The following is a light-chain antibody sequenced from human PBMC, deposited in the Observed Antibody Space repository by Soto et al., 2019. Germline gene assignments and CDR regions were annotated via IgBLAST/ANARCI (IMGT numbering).Light chain of an antibody. CDR3: PQSYHIHRAT. CDR1: QSISIY. CDR2: AAS. J-gene: IGKJ1*01. V-gene: IGKV1-39*01. Sequence: DIQMTQSPSSLSASVGDRVTITCRASQSISIYLNWYQQKPGKAPKVLIYAASSLQSGVPPRFSGGGSGPDFTLTISSLLPEAFATYCCPQSYHIHRATFGQRTNVEIK.